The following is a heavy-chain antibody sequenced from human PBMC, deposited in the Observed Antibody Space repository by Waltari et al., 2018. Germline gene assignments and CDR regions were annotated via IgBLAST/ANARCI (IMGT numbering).Heavy chain of an antibody. CDR2: ISSSSSSL. J-gene: IGHJ4*02. CDR3: ARGQYKSDRTGYYYLHY. Sequence: EVQLVESGGGLVKPGGSLTLSCAGSGFAVSSYNMSWVRQAPGKGLEWVSAISSSSSSLYYADSVKGRFTISGDNAKNSLFLQMNSLRAEDTAVYYCARGQYKSDRTGYYYLHYWGQGTLVTVSS. D-gene: IGHD3-9*01. CDR1: GFAVSSYN. V-gene: IGHV3-21*02.